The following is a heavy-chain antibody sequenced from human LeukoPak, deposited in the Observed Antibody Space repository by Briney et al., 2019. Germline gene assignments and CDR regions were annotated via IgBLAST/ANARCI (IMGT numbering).Heavy chain of an antibody. D-gene: IGHD4-17*01. V-gene: IGHV1-2*06. CDR2: INPNSGGT. CDR3: ARAMTTVTVNWFDP. Sequence: GESLKISCKGSGYTFTGSYMHWVRQAPGQGLEWMGRINPNSGGTNYAQKFQGRVTMTRDTSISTAYMELSRLRSDDTAVYYCARAMTTVTVNWFDPWGQGTLVTVSS. CDR1: GYTFTGSY. J-gene: IGHJ5*02.